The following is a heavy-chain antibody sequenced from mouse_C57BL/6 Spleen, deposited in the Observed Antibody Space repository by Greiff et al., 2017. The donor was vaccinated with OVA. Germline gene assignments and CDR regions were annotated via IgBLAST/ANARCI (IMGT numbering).Heavy chain of an antibody. CDR3: TVTGKGY. D-gene: IGHD4-1*01. V-gene: IGHV1-15*01. Sequence: QVQLQQSVAELVRPGASVTLSCKASGYTFTDYEMHWVKQTPVHGLEWIGAIDPETGGTAYNQKFKGKAILTADKSSSTAYMELRSLTSEDSAVYYCTVTGKGYWGQGTTLTVSS. CDR2: IDPETGGT. J-gene: IGHJ2*01. CDR1: GYTFTDYE.